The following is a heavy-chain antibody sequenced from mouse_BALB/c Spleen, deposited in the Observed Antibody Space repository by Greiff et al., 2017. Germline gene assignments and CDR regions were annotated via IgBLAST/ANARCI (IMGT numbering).Heavy chain of an antibody. V-gene: IGHV1-5*01. Sequence: VQLQQSGTVLARPGASVKMSCKASGYTFTSYWMHWVKQRPGQGLEWIGAIYPGNSDTSYHQKFKGKAKLTAVTSTSSAYMELSSLTNEDSAVYCCTREGYGNYRAMDYWGQGTSVTVSS. CDR3: TREGYGNYRAMDY. J-gene: IGHJ4*01. CDR1: GYTFTSYW. CDR2: IYPGNSDT. D-gene: IGHD2-10*02.